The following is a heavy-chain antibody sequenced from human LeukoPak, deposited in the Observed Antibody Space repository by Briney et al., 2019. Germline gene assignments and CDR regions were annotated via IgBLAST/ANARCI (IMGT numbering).Heavy chain of an antibody. CDR3: ARIGGXSXIHWEY. Sequence: GGSLRLSCAASGFTFSSYWMSWVRQAPGKGLEWVANIKQDGSEKXXXXSXXGRFTISRDNAKNSLYLQMNSLRAEDTAVYYCARIGGXSXIHWEYWGQGTLVTVSS. J-gene: IGHJ4*02. CDR2: IKQDGSEK. CDR1: GFTFSSYW. D-gene: IGHD1-26*01. V-gene: IGHV3-7*01.